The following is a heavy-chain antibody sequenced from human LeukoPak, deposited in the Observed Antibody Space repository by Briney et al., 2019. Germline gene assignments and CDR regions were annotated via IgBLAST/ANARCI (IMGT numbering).Heavy chain of an antibody. CDR3: ARGLRGRSGYYFDS. V-gene: IGHV4-30-4*01. Sequence: SETLTLTCTVSGGSISSGDYYWNWIRQPPGKGLEWIGYIYYSGSTYYNPSLKSRVTISVDTSKTQFSLRLSSVTAADTAVYYCARGLRGRSGYYFDSWGQGTLVTVSS. CDR2: IYYSGST. J-gene: IGHJ4*02. CDR1: GGSISSGDYY.